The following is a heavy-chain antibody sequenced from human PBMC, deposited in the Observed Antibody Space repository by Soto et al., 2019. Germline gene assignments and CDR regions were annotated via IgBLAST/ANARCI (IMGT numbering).Heavy chain of an antibody. D-gene: IGHD6-6*01. Sequence: GGSLRLSCTASGFTFNIYSMTWVRQAPGKGLEWVSSISSSSTYIYYADSLKGRFTISRDNADTSLYLQMNSLRDEDTAVYYCARDQGTGLYSSSPKADYWGQGTPVTVSS. J-gene: IGHJ4*02. CDR2: ISSSSTYI. V-gene: IGHV3-21*01. CDR3: ARDQGTGLYSSSPKADY. CDR1: GFTFNIYS.